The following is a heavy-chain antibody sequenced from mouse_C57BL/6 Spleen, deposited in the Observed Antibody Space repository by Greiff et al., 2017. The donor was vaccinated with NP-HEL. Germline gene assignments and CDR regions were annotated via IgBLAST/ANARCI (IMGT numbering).Heavy chain of an antibody. CDR1: GYSFTGYY. J-gene: IGHJ2*01. Sequence: EVQLQQSGPELVKPGASVKISCKASGYSFTGYYMNWVKQSPEKSLEWIGEINPSTGGTTYNQKFKAKATLTVDKSSSTAYMQLKSLTSEDSAVYYCAIGGYDYWGQGTTLTVSS. CDR2: INPSTGGT. D-gene: IGHD2-2*01. CDR3: AIGGYDY. V-gene: IGHV1-42*01.